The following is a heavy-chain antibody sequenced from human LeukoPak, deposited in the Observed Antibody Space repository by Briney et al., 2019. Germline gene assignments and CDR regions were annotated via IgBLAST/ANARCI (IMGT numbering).Heavy chain of an antibody. V-gene: IGHV1-46*01. J-gene: IGHJ4*02. CDR1: GYTFTSNY. Sequence: ASVKVSCKASGYTFTSNYIHWVRQAPGQGLEWMGRIYPRDGSTSYAQKFQGRVTVTRDTSTSTVHMELSGLRSEDTAVYYCARDQEGFDYWGQGTLVTVSS. CDR3: ARDQEGFDY. CDR2: IYPRDGST.